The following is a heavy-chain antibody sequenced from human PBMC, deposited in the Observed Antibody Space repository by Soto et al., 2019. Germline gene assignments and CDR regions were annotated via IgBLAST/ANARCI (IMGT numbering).Heavy chain of an antibody. J-gene: IGHJ4*02. CDR3: ASRHSSPYFDY. D-gene: IGHD6-13*01. V-gene: IGHV4-30-4*01. CDR1: GGSISSGDYY. CDR2: IYYSGST. Sequence: SETLSLTCTVSGGSISSGDYYWSWIRQPPGKGLEWIGSIYYSGSTYYNPSLKSRVTISVDTSKNQFSLKLNSVTAADTAVYYCASRHSSPYFDYWAQGTLVTVSS.